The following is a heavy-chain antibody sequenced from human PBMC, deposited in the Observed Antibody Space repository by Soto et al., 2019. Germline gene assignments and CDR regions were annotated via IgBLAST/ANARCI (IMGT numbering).Heavy chain of an antibody. J-gene: IGHJ5*02. CDR2: INAGNGNT. CDR3: ARDNSQNYGNPAASSWFHP. Sequence: ASVKVSCKDSGYTFTSYGIHWVRQVPGQRLEWTGWINAGNGNTKYSEKFQGRVTITRDTSTSTVYMDLSSLRYEDTAGYYCARDNSQNYGNPAASSWFHPWGQGTPVTVSS. CDR1: GYTFTSYG. V-gene: IGHV1-3*01. D-gene: IGHD2-15*01.